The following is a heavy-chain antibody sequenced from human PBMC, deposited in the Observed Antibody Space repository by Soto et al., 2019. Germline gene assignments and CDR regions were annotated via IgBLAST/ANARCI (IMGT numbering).Heavy chain of an antibody. CDR2: LYWDDDK. D-gene: IGHD3-3*01. CDR3: AHRVLRTVFGLVTTTAIYFDF. CDR1: GFSLTTSGVG. J-gene: IGHJ4*02. V-gene: IGHV2-5*02. Sequence: QITLNESGPTQVKPRQTLTLTCTFSGFSLTTSGVGVGWIRQSPGKAPEWLALLYWDDDKRYSPSLKSRLTITKETSKNQLVLTMADLEPADTATYYCAHRVLRTVFGLVTTTAIYFDFWGRGTPVAVSS.